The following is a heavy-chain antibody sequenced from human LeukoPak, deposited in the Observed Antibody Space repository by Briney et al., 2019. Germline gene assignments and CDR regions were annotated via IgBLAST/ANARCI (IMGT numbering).Heavy chain of an antibody. D-gene: IGHD3-10*01. V-gene: IGHV3-7*01. Sequence: PGGSLRLSCAVSGFTVSSNYMSWVRQAPGKGLEWVANIKQDGTEKYYVDSVKGRFTISRDNAKNSLYLQMNSLRVEDTAVYYCAKVAKYYYGSETYYFFEHWGQGTPVTASS. CDR1: GFTVSSNY. CDR3: AKVAKYYYGSETYYFFEH. CDR2: IKQDGTEK. J-gene: IGHJ4*02.